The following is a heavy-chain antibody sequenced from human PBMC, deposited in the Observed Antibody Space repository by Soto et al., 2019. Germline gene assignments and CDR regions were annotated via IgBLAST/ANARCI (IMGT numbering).Heavy chain of an antibody. D-gene: IGHD3-22*01. CDR1: GGSFSSFS. J-gene: IGHJ4*02. V-gene: IGHV1-69*01. CDR2: IIPILGTA. CDR3: SSVDSNGYYPQNHY. Sequence: QVILAQSGAEVKKPGSSVKVSCKVSGGSFSSFSINWVRQAPGQRFEWMGGIIPILGTANFTQKFQDRVTFTADGSTATAYMTLSSLTSEDTAFYYCSSVDSNGYYPQNHYWGPGTQVTVSS.